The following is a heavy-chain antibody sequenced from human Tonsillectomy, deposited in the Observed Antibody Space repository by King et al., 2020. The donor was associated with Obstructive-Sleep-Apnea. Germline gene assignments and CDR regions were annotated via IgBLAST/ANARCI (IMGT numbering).Heavy chain of an antibody. CDR2: ISYSGST. CDR3: ARDRVGRDGYNRFDS. D-gene: IGHD5-24*01. CDR1: GGSINSYY. V-gene: IGHV4-59*01. Sequence: VQLQESGPGLVKPSETLSLTCTVSGGSINSYYWSWIRKSPGKGLEWIGYISYSGSTNYNPSLKSRGTISVDTSKNPSSPKLSSVSAADTAVYYCARDRVGRDGYNRFDSWGQGTLVTVSS. J-gene: IGHJ4*02.